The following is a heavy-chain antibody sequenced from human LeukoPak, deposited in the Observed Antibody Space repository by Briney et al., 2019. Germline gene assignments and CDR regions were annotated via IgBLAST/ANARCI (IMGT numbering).Heavy chain of an antibody. CDR2: YRGIAT. CDR3: ARGRSSGFGDY. V-gene: IGHV3-53*01. Sequence: YRGIATYYADSVKGRFTISRDNSKNTLSLQVSSLRAEDTAIYYCARGRSSGFGDYWGQGTLVTVSS. J-gene: IGHJ4*02. D-gene: IGHD3-22*01.